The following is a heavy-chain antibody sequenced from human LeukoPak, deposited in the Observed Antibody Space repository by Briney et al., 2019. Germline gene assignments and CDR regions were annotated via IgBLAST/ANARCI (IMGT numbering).Heavy chain of an antibody. D-gene: IGHD1-14*01. Sequence: SETLSLTCTVSGGSISSGSYYWSWIRQPAGKGLEWIGRIYTSGSTNYNPSLKSRVTISVDTSKNQFSLKLSSVTAADTAVYYCAREIPPESFFDYWGQGTLVTVSS. J-gene: IGHJ4*02. CDR3: AREIPPESFFDY. CDR2: IYTSGST. V-gene: IGHV4-61*02. CDR1: GGSISSGSYY.